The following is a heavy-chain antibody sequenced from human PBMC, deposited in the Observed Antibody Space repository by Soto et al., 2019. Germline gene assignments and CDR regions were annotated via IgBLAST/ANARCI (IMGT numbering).Heavy chain of an antibody. J-gene: IGHJ4*02. CDR2: ISGSGSDA. D-gene: IGHD6-6*01. V-gene: IGHV3-23*01. CDR1: GFTFSSYA. Sequence: EVQLLESGGGLVQPGGSLRLSCAASGFTFSSYAISWVRQAPGKGLEWVSGISGSGSDAFYAGSVKGRFTISRDNSRNTLNLQMNSLSADDTAVYYCAKGIDVSSIAAEYYWGQGTGVTVSS. CDR3: AKGIDVSSIAAEYY.